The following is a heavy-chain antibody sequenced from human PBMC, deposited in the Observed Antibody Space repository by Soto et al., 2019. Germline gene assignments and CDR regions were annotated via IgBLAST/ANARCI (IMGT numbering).Heavy chain of an antibody. V-gene: IGHV1-18*04. Sequence: ASVKVSCKASGYTFTSYGISWARQAPGQGLEWMGWISAYNGNTNYAQKLQGRVTMTTDTSTSTAYMELRSLRSDDTAVYYCARTSSSWEIDAFDIWGQGTMVTVSS. CDR1: GYTFTSYG. CDR2: ISAYNGNT. J-gene: IGHJ3*02. CDR3: ARTSSSWEIDAFDI. D-gene: IGHD6-13*01.